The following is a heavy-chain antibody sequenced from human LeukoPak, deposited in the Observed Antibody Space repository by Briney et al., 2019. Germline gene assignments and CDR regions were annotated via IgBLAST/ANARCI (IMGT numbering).Heavy chain of an antibody. Sequence: ASVKVSCKVSGYTLTELSKHWVRQAPGKGLEWMGGFDPEDGETIYAQKFQGRVTMTEDTSTDTAYMELSSLRSEDTAVYYCATVAVTRYNNWFDPWGQGTLVTVSS. CDR2: FDPEDGET. CDR3: ATVAVTRYNNWFDP. J-gene: IGHJ5*02. D-gene: IGHD4-17*01. CDR1: GYTLTELS. V-gene: IGHV1-24*01.